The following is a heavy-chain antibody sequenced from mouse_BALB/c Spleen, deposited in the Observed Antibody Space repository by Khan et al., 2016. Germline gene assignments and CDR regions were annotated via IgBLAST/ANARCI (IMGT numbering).Heavy chain of an antibody. Sequence: VQLKESGPDLVIPSQSLSLTCTVTGYSITGGYTWHWFRQFPGDNLEWMGDIHYSGSTNYNPPLKSRFSVNRDTSKNQLFLQVNSVTAEDAATYCCATNSGGFAYWGQRTLVTVSA. CDR1: GYSITGGYT. V-gene: IGHV3-1*02. CDR2: IHYSGST. J-gene: IGHJ3*01. CDR3: ATNSGGFAY.